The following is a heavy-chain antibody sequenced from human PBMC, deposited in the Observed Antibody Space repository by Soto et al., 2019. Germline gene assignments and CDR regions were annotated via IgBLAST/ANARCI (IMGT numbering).Heavy chain of an antibody. Sequence: SETLSLTCTVSGGSISSYYWSWIRQPPGKGLEWIGYFYYSGSTNYNPSLKSRVTISVDTSKNQFSLKLSSVTAADTAMYYCEKYDFLAGTHDAFDIWGQGTMVTVSS. D-gene: IGHD6-19*01. V-gene: IGHV4-59*08. J-gene: IGHJ3*02. CDR3: EKYDFLAGTHDAFDI. CDR2: FYYSGST. CDR1: GGSISSYY.